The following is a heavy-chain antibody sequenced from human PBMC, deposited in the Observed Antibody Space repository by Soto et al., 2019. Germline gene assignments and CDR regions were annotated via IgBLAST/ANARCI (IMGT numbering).Heavy chain of an antibody. Sequence: ASVKVSCKASGYTFTSYGISWVRQAPGQGLEWMGWISAYNGNTNYAQKLQGRVTITADESTSTVYMELSSLRSEDTAVYFCARSQGSSTSLEIYYYYYYGMDVWGQGTTVTVSS. CDR3: ARSQGSSTSLEIYYYYYYGMDV. V-gene: IGHV1-18*01. D-gene: IGHD2-2*01. J-gene: IGHJ6*02. CDR1: GYTFTSYG. CDR2: ISAYNGNT.